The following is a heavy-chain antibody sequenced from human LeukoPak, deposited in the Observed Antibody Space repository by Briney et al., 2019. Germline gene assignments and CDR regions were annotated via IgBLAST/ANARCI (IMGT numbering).Heavy chain of an antibody. CDR1: GYTFTGYY. J-gene: IGHJ3*02. Sequence: ASVKVSCKASGYTFTGYYMHWVRQAPGQGLEWMGWINPNSGGTNYAQKFQGRVTMTRDTSISTAYMELSRLRSDDTAVYYCARGIPGYCSSTSCHEHDAFDIWGQGTMVTVSS. D-gene: IGHD2-2*01. CDR3: ARGIPGYCSSTSCHEHDAFDI. CDR2: INPNSGGT. V-gene: IGHV1-2*02.